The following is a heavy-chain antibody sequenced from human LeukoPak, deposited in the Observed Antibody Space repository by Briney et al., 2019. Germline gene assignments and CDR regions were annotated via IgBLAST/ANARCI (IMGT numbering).Heavy chain of an antibody. Sequence: GGSLRLSCAASGFTFSSYAMSWVRQAPGKGLEWVSAISGSGGSTYYADSVKGRFTISRDNSEKTLYLQMNSLRAEDTAVYYCAKVHKTRYFDWLLDAFDIWGQGTMVTVSS. D-gene: IGHD3-9*01. CDR2: ISGSGGST. CDR3: AKVHKTRYFDWLLDAFDI. V-gene: IGHV3-23*01. J-gene: IGHJ3*02. CDR1: GFTFSSYA.